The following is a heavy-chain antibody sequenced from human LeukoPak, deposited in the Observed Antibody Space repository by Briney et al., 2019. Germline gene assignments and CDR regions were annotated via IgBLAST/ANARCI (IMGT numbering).Heavy chain of an antibody. CDR3: ARDRGPLFTDYGDYYYGMDV. V-gene: IGHV1-46*01. CDR2: INPSGGST. CDR1: GYTFTSYY. J-gene: IGHJ6*02. D-gene: IGHD4-17*01. Sequence: ASVKVSCKASGYTFTSYYMHWVRQAPGQGLEWMGIINPSGGSTSYAQKFQGRVTMTRDTSTSTVYMELSSLRSEDTAVYYCARDRGPLFTDYGDYYYGMDVRAKGPRSPSP.